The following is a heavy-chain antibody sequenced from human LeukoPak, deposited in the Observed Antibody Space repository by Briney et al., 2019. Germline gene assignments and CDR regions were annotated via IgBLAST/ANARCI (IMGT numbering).Heavy chain of an antibody. Sequence: GGSLRLSCAASGFTLSNFAMHWVRQATGKGLEWVSAIGTAGDTFYPGSVKGRFTISRENAKSSLYLQMNNLRAEDTAVYYCARQMTPHGNFDYWGQGTLVTVSS. V-gene: IGHV3-13*01. D-gene: IGHD1-26*01. CDR1: GFTLSNFA. J-gene: IGHJ4*02. CDR3: ARQMTPHGNFDY. CDR2: IGTAGDT.